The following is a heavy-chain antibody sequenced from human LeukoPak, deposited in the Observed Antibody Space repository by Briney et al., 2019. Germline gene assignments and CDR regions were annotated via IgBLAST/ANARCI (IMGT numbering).Heavy chain of an antibody. CDR3: ARDQTVAGPSTFDF. J-gene: IGHJ4*02. V-gene: IGHV3-74*01. Sequence: GALRLSCTASGVTLRNYWMHWVRQAPGKGLVWVSRISNDGSDTKYADSVEGRFTISRDNAKNTLYLQMNSLRAEDTAVYYCARDQTVAGPSTFDFWGQGSLVTVSS. CDR2: ISNDGSDT. CDR1: GVTLRNYW. D-gene: IGHD6-19*01.